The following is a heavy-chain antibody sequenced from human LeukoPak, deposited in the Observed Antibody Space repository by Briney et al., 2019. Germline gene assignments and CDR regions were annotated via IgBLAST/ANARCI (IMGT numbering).Heavy chain of an antibody. CDR2: IHYSGST. Sequence: SETPSHTRTVSGDSINSYYWSWIRQPPGKGLEWIGYIHYSGSTNYNPSPKSRVTISVDTSKNQFSLRLTSVSAGVTAVYYCASALRQQLVTGWFDPWGKRALVSVSS. CDR1: GDSINSYY. D-gene: IGHD6-13*01. V-gene: IGHV4-59*01. J-gene: IGHJ5*02. CDR3: ASALRQQLVTGWFDP.